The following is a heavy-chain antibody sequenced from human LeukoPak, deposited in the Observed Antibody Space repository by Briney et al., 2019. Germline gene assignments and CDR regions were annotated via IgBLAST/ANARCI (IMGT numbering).Heavy chain of an antibody. V-gene: IGHV7-4-1*02. J-gene: IGHJ5*02. D-gene: IGHD1-7*01. CDR1: GYTFTGYY. Sequence: ASVKVSCKASGYTFTGYYMHWVRQAPGQGLEWMGWINTNTGNPTYAQGFTGRFVFSLDTSVSTAYLQISSLKAEDTAVYYCAREGSITGTTDWFDPWGQGTLVTVSS. CDR3: AREGSITGTTDWFDP. CDR2: INTNTGNP.